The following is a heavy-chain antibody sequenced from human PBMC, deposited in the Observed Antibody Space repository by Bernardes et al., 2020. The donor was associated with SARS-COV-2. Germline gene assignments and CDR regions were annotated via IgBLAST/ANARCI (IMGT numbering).Heavy chain of an antibody. CDR1: GGSFSGYY. Sequence: SETLSLTCAVYGGSFSGYYWSWIRQPPGKGLEWIGEINHSGSTNYNPSLKSRVTISVDTSKNQFSLKLSSVTAADTAVYYCARARTGWGTVTTFYYFDYWGQGTLVTVSS. CDR2: INHSGST. D-gene: IGHD4-17*01. V-gene: IGHV4-34*01. CDR3: ARARTGWGTVTTFYYFDY. J-gene: IGHJ4*02.